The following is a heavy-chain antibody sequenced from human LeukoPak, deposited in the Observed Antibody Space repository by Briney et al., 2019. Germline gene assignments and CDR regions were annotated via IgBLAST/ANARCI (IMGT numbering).Heavy chain of an antibody. V-gene: IGHV4-30-4*01. Sequence: SETLSLTCTVSGGSISSGDCYWSWIRQPPGKGLEWIGYISYSGSTYYNPSLKSRVAISVDTSKNQFSLKLSSVTAADTAVYYCARVYDSSAYYGYYFDYCGQGTLVTVSS. CDR2: ISYSGST. J-gene: IGHJ4*02. D-gene: IGHD3-22*01. CDR1: GGSISSGDCY. CDR3: ARVYDSSAYYGYYFDY.